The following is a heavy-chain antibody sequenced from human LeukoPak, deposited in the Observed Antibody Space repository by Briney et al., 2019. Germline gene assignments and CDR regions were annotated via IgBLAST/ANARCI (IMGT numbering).Heavy chain of an antibody. Sequence: GGSLRLSCAASGFTFDDYGMSWVRQAPGKGLEWVGFIRSKAYGGTTEYAASVKGRFTISRDDSKSIAYLQMNSLKTEDTAVYYCTRVTMVRGKDAFDIWGQGTMVTVSS. D-gene: IGHD3-10*01. CDR3: TRVTMVRGKDAFDI. V-gene: IGHV3-49*04. J-gene: IGHJ3*02. CDR2: IRSKAYGGTT. CDR1: GFTFDDYG.